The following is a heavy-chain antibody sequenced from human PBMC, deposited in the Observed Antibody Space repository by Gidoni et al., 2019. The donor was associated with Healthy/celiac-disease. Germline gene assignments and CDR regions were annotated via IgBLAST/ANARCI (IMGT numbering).Heavy chain of an antibody. D-gene: IGHD3-10*01. Sequence: EVQLVESGGGLVQPGGSLRLSCAASGFTVSSNYRSWVRQAPGKGLEWVSVSYSGGSTYYADSVKGRFTSSRDNSKNTLYLQMNSRRAEDTAVYYCARDGSGSYDYWGQGTLVTVSS. CDR2: SYSGGST. V-gene: IGHV3-66*01. J-gene: IGHJ4*02. CDR1: GFTVSSNY. CDR3: ARDGSGSYDY.